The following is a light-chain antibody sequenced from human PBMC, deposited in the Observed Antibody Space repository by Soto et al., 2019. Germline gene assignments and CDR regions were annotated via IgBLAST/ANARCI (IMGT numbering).Light chain of an antibody. V-gene: IGLV2-23*01. Sequence: QSVLTRPASVSGSPEQSITIACTGTSSDVGAYNLVSWYQQHPGKAPRLIIYEDSKRPSGISHRFSGSKSDNTASLTISGLRAEDEAHYHCCSYAGSRTFVFGGGTKVTV. CDR3: CSYAGSRTFV. J-gene: IGLJ3*02. CDR1: SSDVGAYNL. CDR2: EDS.